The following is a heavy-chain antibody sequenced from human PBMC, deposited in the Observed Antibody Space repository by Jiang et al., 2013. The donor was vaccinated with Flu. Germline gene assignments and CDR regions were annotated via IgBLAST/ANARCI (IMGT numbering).Heavy chain of an antibody. CDR1: GGSFGDYF. Sequence: GGSFGDYFYSWIRQPPREGAGVDWGKSVIVEAPPIXTRPSKTRVTMSVDSSTRQISLTLRSVTAADTAVYYCARVRITMFRGPKGYYYGMDVWGQGTTVTVSS. D-gene: IGHD3-10*01. CDR3: ARVRITMFRGPKGYYYGMDV. CDR2: SVIVEAPP. V-gene: IGHV4-34*01. J-gene: IGHJ6*02.